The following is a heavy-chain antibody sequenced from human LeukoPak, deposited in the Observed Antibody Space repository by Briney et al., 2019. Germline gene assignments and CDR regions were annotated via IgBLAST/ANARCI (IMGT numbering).Heavy chain of an antibody. D-gene: IGHD3-10*01. CDR1: GGSISSSNYY. CDR2: IYYSGST. CDR3: ARELVTMVRGVIKRPMVIFHP. V-gene: IGHV4-39*07. Sequence: PSETLSLTCTVSGGSISSSNYYWGWIRQPPGKGPEWIGSIYYSGSTYYNPSLKSRVTISVDTSKNQFSLQLSSVTAADTAVYYCARELVTMVRGVIKRPMVIFHPWGQGTLVTVSS. J-gene: IGHJ5*02.